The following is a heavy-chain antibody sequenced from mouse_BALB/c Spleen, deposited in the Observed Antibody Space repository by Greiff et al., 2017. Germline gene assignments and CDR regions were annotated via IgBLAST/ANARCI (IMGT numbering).Heavy chain of an antibody. J-gene: IGHJ4*01. Sequence: EVQVVESGGGLVKPGGSLKLSCAASGFTFSSYAMSWVRQTPEKRLEWVASISSGGSTYYPDSVKGRFTISRDNARNILYLQMSSLRSEDTAMYYCARGGYGNSGYAMDYWGQGTSVTVSS. CDR3: ARGGYGNSGYAMDY. D-gene: IGHD2-10*02. V-gene: IGHV5-6-5*01. CDR1: GFTFSSYA. CDR2: ISSGGST.